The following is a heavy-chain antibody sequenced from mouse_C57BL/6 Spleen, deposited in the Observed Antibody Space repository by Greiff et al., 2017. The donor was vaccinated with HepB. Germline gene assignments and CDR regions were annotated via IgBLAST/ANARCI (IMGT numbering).Heavy chain of an antibody. CDR3: ARESSNYAMDY. V-gene: IGHV5-4*01. CDR2: ISDGGSYT. CDR1: GFTFSSYA. Sequence: EVQLVESGGGLVKPGGSLKLSCAASGFTFSSYAMSWVRQTPEKRLEWVATISDGGSYTYYPDNVKGRFTISRDNAKNNLYLQMSHLKSEDTAMYYCARESSNYAMDYWGQGTSVTVSS. J-gene: IGHJ4*01. D-gene: IGHD1-1*01.